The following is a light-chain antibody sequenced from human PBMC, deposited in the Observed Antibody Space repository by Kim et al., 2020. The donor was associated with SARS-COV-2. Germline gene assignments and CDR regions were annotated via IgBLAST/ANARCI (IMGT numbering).Light chain of an antibody. CDR1: NIGSKN. CDR2: RDS. Sequence: SVALGQTARITCGGNNIGSKNVPWYQQKPGQAPVLVIYRDSNRPSGIPERFSGSNSGNTATLTISRAQAGDEADYYCQVWDSSTAVFGGGTQLTV. CDR3: QVWDSSTAV. J-gene: IGLJ3*02. V-gene: IGLV3-9*01.